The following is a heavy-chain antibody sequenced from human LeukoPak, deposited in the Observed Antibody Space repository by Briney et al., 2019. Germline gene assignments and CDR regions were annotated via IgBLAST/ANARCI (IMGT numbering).Heavy chain of an antibody. CDR3: ARDCSGADCYSGNAFDI. V-gene: IGHV1-2*02. J-gene: IGHJ3*02. CDR2: INPSDGDT. CDR1: GYTFTGYY. Sequence: VASVKVSCKASGYTFTGYYMHWVRQAPGQGLEWMGWINPSDGDTKSARKFQGRVTMTRDTSISTAYLELSRLTSDDTAIYYCARDCSGADCYSGNAFDIWSQGTMVTVSS. D-gene: IGHD2-15*01.